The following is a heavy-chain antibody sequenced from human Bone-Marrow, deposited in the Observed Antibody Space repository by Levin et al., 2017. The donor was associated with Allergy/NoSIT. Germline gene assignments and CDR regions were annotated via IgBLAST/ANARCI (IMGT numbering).Heavy chain of an antibody. V-gene: IGHV4-59*08. J-gene: IGHJ4*02. CDR1: GGSISSHY. CDR3: ARSKSSSWPYFDY. CDR2: IYYSGST. D-gene: IGHD6-13*01. Sequence: SETLSLTCTVSGGSISSHYWSWIRQPPGKGLEWIGYIYYSGSTTYNPSLRSRVTISVDTSKNQFSLKLSSVTAADTAVYYCARSKSSSWPYFDYWGQGTLVTVSS.